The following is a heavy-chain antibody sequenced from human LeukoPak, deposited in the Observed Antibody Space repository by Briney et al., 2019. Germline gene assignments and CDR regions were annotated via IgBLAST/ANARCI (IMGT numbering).Heavy chain of an antibody. CDR1: GFTLSSYW. CDR3: ARSTNGAFDI. Sequence: GGSLRLSCAASGFTLSSYWMSWVRQGPGRGLQWVANIKEDGSEKNYVDSVKGRFTISRDNAKNSLFLQMNTLRAEDTAVYYCARSTNGAFDIWGQGTTVIVSS. CDR2: IKEDGSEK. J-gene: IGHJ3*02. V-gene: IGHV3-7*01. D-gene: IGHD2-8*01.